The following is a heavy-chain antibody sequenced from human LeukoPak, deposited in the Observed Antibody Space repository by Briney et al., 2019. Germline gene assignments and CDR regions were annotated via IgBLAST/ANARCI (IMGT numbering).Heavy chain of an antibody. CDR1: GFTFSSYS. D-gene: IGHD6-19*01. Sequence: GGSLRLSCAASGFTFSSYSMNWVRQAPGKGLEWVFFISSTTSYKYYADSVKGRFTISRDNAKNSLYLQMNSLRAEDTAVYYCARGRSGWSPYYYYGMDVWGQGTTVTVSS. V-gene: IGHV3-21*06. J-gene: IGHJ6*02. CDR2: ISSTTSYK. CDR3: ARGRSGWSPYYYYGMDV.